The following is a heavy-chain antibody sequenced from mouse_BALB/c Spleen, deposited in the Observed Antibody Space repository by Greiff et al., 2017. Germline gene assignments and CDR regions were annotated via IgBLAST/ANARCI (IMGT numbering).Heavy chain of an antibody. V-gene: IGHV14-3*02. CDR1: GFNIKDTY. J-gene: IGHJ2*01. CDR2: IDPANGNT. Sequence: EVKLMESGAELVKPGASVKLSCTASGFNIKDTYMHWVKQRPEQGLEWIGRIDPANGNTKYDPKFQGKATITADTSSNTAYLQLSSLTSEDTAVYYCARNDYDDYFDYWGQGTTLTVSS. D-gene: IGHD2-4*01. CDR3: ARNDYDDYFDY.